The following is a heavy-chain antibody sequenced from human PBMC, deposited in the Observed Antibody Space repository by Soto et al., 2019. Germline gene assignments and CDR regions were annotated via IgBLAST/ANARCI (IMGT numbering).Heavy chain of an antibody. CDR1: GYSFTSYW. CDR2: IDPSDSYT. J-gene: IGHJ6*04. D-gene: IGHD2-2*01. Sequence: GESLKISCNGSGYSFTSYWISWVRQIPGKGLEWMGRIDPSDSYTNYSPSFQGHVTISADKSISTAYLQWSSLKASDTAMYYCARSCSSTSCQFYHYGMDVWGTGTTVTVSS. V-gene: IGHV5-10-1*01. CDR3: ARSCSSTSCQFYHYGMDV.